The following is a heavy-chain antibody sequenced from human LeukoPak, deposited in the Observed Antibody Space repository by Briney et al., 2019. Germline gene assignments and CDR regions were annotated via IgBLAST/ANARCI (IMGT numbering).Heavy chain of an antibody. D-gene: IGHD2-2*01. J-gene: IGHJ5*02. CDR3: ARVRCSGTSCSKDGGWFDP. CDR2: IYYSGST. V-gene: IGHV4-59*01. Sequence: SETLSLTCTVSGGSISSYYWSWIRQPPGKGLEWIGYIYYSGSTNYNPSLKNRVTISVDTSKNQFSLKLSSVTAADTAVYYCARVRCSGTSCSKDGGWFDPWGQGTLVTVSS. CDR1: GGSISSYY.